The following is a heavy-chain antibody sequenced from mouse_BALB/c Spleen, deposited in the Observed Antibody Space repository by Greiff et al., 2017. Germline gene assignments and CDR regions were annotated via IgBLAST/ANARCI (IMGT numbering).Heavy chain of an antibody. CDR3: ARGYYWYFDV. J-gene: IGHJ1*01. Sequence: EVMLVESGGGLVQPGGSLKLSCAASGFTFSSYGMSWVRQTPDKRLELVATINSNGGSTYYPDSVKGRFTISRDNAKNTLYLQMSSLKSEDTAMYYCARGYYWYFDVWGAGTTVTVSS. V-gene: IGHV5-6-3*01. CDR1: GFTFSSYG. CDR2: INSNGGST.